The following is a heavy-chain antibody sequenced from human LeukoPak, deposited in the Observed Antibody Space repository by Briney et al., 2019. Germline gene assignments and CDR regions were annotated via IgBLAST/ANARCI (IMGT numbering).Heavy chain of an antibody. CDR2: ISSSSTL. CDR1: GFTFSSYS. Sequence: GGSRRLSCAASGFTFSSYSMSWVRQAPGKGLEWVAYISSSSTLHYADPVKGRFTISGDNAKNSLYLQMNSLRDEDTAVYYCARDGRPFDIWGQGTMVTVSS. CDR3: ARDGRPFDI. V-gene: IGHV3-48*02. J-gene: IGHJ3*02.